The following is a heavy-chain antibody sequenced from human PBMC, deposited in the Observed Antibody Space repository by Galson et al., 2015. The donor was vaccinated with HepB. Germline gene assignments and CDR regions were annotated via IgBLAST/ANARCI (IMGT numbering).Heavy chain of an antibody. CDR2: IDPSDSHT. V-gene: IGHV5-10-1*01. J-gene: IGHJ6*01. D-gene: IGHD6-13*01. CDR3: TRATAAGTGVDYYYGMDV. Sequence: QSGAEVKKPGESLRISCKGSGYRFTSYWITWVRQMPGKGLEWMGRIDPSDSHTNYSPSFQGHVTISADKSISTAYLQWSSLKASDTAMYYCTRATAAGTGVDYYYGMDVWGLVTTVTVPS. CDR1: GYRFTSYW.